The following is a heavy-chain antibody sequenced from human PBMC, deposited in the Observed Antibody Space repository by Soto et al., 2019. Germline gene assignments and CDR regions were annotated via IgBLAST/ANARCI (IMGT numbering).Heavy chain of an antibody. CDR3: TTDVLRFLEWLGSDFDY. CDR2: IKSKTDGGTT. D-gene: IGHD3-3*01. J-gene: IGHJ4*02. V-gene: IGHV3-15*01. Sequence: GGSLRLSCAASGFTFSNAWMSWVRQAPGKGLEWVGRIKSKTDGGTTDYAAPVKGRFTISRDDSKNTLYLQMNSLKTEDTAVYYCTTDVLRFLEWLGSDFDYWGQGTLVTVSS. CDR1: GFTFSNAW.